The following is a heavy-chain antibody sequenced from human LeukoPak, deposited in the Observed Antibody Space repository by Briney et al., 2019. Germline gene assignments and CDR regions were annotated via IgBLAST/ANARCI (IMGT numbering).Heavy chain of an antibody. Sequence: PEASVKVSCKASGDTFTSYYMHWVRQAPGQGLECMGIINPSGTSTSYAQKFQGRVTMTEDTSTDTAYMELSSLRSEDTAVYYCARVLDYGDYVRYMDVWGKGTTVTISS. D-gene: IGHD4-17*01. V-gene: IGHV1-46*01. CDR3: ARVLDYGDYVRYMDV. CDR1: GDTFTSYY. CDR2: INPSGTST. J-gene: IGHJ6*03.